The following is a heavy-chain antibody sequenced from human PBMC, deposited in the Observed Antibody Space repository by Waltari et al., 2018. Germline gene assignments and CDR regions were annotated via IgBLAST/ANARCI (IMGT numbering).Heavy chain of an antibody. D-gene: IGHD4-17*01. CDR1: GGSICSSY. V-gene: IGHV4-59*01. Sequence: QVQLQESGPGLVKPSEPLSLTCTVSGGSICSSYWSWIRQPPGKGLAWIGYIYYSGSTNYNPSLKSRVTISVDTSKNQFSLKLSSVTAADTAVYYCARSSTVTTPSLYFDYWGQGTLVTVSS. CDR2: IYYSGST. J-gene: IGHJ4*02. CDR3: ARSSTVTTPSLYFDY.